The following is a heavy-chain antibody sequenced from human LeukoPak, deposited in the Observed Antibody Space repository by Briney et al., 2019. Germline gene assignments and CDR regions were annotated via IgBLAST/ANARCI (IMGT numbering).Heavy chain of an antibody. CDR1: GYTFTSYG. J-gene: IGHJ4*02. Sequence: EASVKVSCKASGYTFTSYGISWVRQAPGQGLEWMGWISAYNGNTNYAQKLQGRVTMTTDTSTSTAYMELRSLRSDDTAVFYCARDHFYCSSTTCYGETIDYWGQGTLVTVSS. CDR3: ARDHFYCSSTTCYGETIDY. CDR2: ISAYNGNT. D-gene: IGHD2-2*01. V-gene: IGHV1-18*01.